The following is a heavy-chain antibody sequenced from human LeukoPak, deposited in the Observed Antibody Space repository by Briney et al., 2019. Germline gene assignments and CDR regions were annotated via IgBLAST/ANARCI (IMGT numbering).Heavy chain of an antibody. CDR3: ARVTSGNWHSDL. D-gene: IGHD4-11*01. V-gene: IGHV3-21*01. CDR2: ISPGSSYI. J-gene: IGHJ2*01. Sequence: PGGSLRLSCAASRFTFSSYSMNWVRQAPGKGLEWVSSISPGSSYIYYADSVKGRFTISRDDAKNSLYLQMNSLRAEDTAVYYCARVTSGNWHSDLWGRGTLVTVSS. CDR1: RFTFSSYS.